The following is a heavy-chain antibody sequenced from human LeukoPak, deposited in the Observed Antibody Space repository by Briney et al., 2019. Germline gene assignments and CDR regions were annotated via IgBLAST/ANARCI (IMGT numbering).Heavy chain of an antibody. CDR1: GFTFSSYA. V-gene: IGHV3-23*01. CDR2: ISGSGGST. D-gene: IGHD1-1*01. CDR3: AKDKSVGTTGTTTEFDY. J-gene: IGHJ4*02. Sequence: GGSLRLSCAASGFTFSSYAMSWVRQAPWKGLEWVSAISGSGGSTYYADSVKGRFTISRDNSKNTLYLQMNSLRAEDTAVYYCAKDKSVGTTGTTTEFDYWGQGTLVTVSS.